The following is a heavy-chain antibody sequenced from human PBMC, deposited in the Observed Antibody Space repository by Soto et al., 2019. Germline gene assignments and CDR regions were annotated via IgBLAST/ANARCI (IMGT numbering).Heavy chain of an antibody. CDR3: ARDRGVAPPVAGNTHYYYYMDV. J-gene: IGHJ6*03. Sequence: QDRLVQSGVEVKKPGASVRVSCKASGYSFTNYGITWVRQAPGQGCEWMGWISAYNGNTNYAHKFQGRVTLTTDASTSTAYLELRSLRSDDTAVYYCARDRGVAPPVAGNTHYYYYMDVWGKGTTVTVSS. V-gene: IGHV1-18*01. CDR1: GYSFTNYG. D-gene: IGHD6-19*01. CDR2: ISAYNGNT.